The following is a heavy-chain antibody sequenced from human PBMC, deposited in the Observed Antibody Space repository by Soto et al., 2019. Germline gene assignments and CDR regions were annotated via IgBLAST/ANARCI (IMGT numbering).Heavy chain of an antibody. J-gene: IGHJ4*02. CDR1: GGTFSSYA. V-gene: IGHV1-69*13. Sequence: GASVKVSCKASGGTFSSYAISWVRQAPGQGLEWMGGIIPIFGTANYAQKFQGRVTITADESTSTAYMELSSLRSEDTAVYYCARVAYYYDSSGYYREFDYWGQGTLVTVS. CDR3: ARVAYYYDSSGYYREFDY. CDR2: IIPIFGTA. D-gene: IGHD3-22*01.